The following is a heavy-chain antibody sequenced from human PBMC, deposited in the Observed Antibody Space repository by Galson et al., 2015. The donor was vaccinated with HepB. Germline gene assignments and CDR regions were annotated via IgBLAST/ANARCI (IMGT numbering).Heavy chain of an antibody. Sequence: SVKVSCKASGGTFSSYAISWVRQAPGQGLEWMGGIIPIFGTANYAQKFQGRVTITADESTSTAYMELSSLRSEDTAVYYCARDRDTAMPRGWFDPWGQGTLVTVSS. CDR3: ARDRDTAMPRGWFDP. D-gene: IGHD5-18*01. CDR2: IIPIFGTA. V-gene: IGHV1-69*13. CDR1: GGTFSSYA. J-gene: IGHJ5*02.